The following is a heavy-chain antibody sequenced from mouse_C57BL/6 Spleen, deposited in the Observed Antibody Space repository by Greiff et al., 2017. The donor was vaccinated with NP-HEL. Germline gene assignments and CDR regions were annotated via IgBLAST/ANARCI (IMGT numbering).Heavy chain of an antibody. J-gene: IGHJ4*01. CDR3: ARGTYSNYEDYYAMDY. Sequence: QVQLKQSGAELVKPGASVKMSCKASGYTFTTYPIEWMKQNHGKSLEWIGNFHPYNDDTKYNEKFKGKATLTVEKSSSTVYLELSRLTSDDSAVYYCARGTYSNYEDYYAMDYWGQGTSVTVSS. CDR2: FHPYNDDT. CDR1: GYTFTTYP. V-gene: IGHV1-47*01. D-gene: IGHD2-5*01.